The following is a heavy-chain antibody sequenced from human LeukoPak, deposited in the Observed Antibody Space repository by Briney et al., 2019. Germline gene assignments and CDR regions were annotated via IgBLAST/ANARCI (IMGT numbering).Heavy chain of an antibody. CDR3: ARAYCSSTRCYTAGY. D-gene: IGHD2-2*02. CDR2: INPNSGGT. CDR1: GYTFTGYY. Sequence: GASVKVSCKASGYTFTGYYMHWVRQAPGQGLEWMGWINPNSGGTNYAQKFQGRVTMTRDTSISTAYMELSRLRSDDTAVYYCARAYCSSTRCYTAGYWGQGTLVTVSS. V-gene: IGHV1-2*02. J-gene: IGHJ4*02.